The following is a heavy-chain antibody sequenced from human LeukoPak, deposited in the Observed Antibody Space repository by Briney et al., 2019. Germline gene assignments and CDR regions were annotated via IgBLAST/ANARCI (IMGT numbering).Heavy chain of an antibody. CDR1: GYTFTSYD. J-gene: IGHJ4*02. Sequence: ASVKVSCKASGYTFTSYDINWVRQATGQGLEWMGWMNPNSGNTGYAQKFQGRVTMTRNTSISTVYMELSSLRSEDTAVYYCARDPRLYYYGSGSYRPPNYYFDYWGQGTLVTVSS. V-gene: IGHV1-8*01. CDR2: MNPNSGNT. D-gene: IGHD3-10*01. CDR3: ARDPRLYYYGSGSYRPPNYYFDY.